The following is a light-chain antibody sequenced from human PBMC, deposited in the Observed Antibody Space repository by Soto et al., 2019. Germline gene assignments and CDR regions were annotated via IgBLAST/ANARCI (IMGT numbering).Light chain of an antibody. CDR2: EVT. CDR3: CSYAGGNTFPYV. CDR1: SRDVETYNL. J-gene: IGLJ1*01. V-gene: IGLV2-23*02. Sequence: QSALTQPASVSGSPGQSITISCTGTSRDVETYNLVSWYQQHPGKAPKLLIYEVTKRPSGLSDRFSGSKSGNTASLTISGLQAEDEADYYCCSYAGGNTFPYVFGTGNKVTVL.